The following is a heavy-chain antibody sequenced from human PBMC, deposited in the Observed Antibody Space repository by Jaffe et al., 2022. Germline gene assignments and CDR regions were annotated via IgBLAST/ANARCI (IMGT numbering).Heavy chain of an antibody. J-gene: IGHJ4*02. CDR1: GFTFSNAW. Sequence: EVQLVESGGGLVKPGGSLRLSCAASGFTFSNAWMSWVRQAPGKGLEWVGRIKSKTDGGTTDYAAPVKGRFTISRDDSKNTLYLQMNSLKTEDTAVYYCTTRGPSTIFGVNFDYWGQGTLVTVSS. D-gene: IGHD3-3*01. V-gene: IGHV3-15*01. CDR3: TTRGPSTIFGVNFDY. CDR2: IKSKTDGGTT.